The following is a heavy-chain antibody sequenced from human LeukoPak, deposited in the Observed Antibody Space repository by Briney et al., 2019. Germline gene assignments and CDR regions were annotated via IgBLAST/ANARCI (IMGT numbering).Heavy chain of an antibody. V-gene: IGHV3-7*05. J-gene: IGHJ5*02. Sequence: GGSLRLSCAGSGFTFNSYWMSWVRQAPGKGLEWVANIKEDGSEKYYVDSVRGRFTFSRDNAKNSLYLQMNSLRAEDTAVYYCARVITAAAFDPWGQGTLVTVSS. CDR2: IKEDGSEK. CDR3: ARVITAAAFDP. CDR1: GFTFNSYW. D-gene: IGHD6-13*01.